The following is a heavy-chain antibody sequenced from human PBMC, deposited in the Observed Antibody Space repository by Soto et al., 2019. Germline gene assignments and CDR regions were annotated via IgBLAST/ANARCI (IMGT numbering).Heavy chain of an antibody. CDR3: ARGLAAHPFDY. J-gene: IGHJ4*02. Sequence: QVQLQESGPGLVKPSETLSLTCTVSGGSISSYYWSWIRQPPGKGLEWIGYIYYSGSTNYNPSLKGRVTISVDTSKNQFSLEVSSVTAADTAVDYCARGLAAHPFDYWGQGTLVTVSS. CDR2: IYYSGST. D-gene: IGHD6-6*01. V-gene: IGHV4-59*01. CDR1: GGSISSYY.